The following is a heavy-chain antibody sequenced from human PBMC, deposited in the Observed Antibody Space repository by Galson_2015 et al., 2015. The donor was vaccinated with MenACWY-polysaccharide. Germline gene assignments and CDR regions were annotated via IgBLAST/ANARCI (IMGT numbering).Heavy chain of an antibody. CDR3: ARGLSTRWGRDS. CDR2: ISSSGATI. CDR1: GFTFSNYE. Sequence: SLRLSCAASGFTFSNYEMSWVRQAPGKGLEWISYISSSGATIYYADSVKGRFTISRDNAKNSLYLQMTSLRAEDTAVYYCARGLSTRWGRDSWGQGTLVTVSS. V-gene: IGHV3-48*03. D-gene: IGHD2/OR15-2a*01. J-gene: IGHJ4*02.